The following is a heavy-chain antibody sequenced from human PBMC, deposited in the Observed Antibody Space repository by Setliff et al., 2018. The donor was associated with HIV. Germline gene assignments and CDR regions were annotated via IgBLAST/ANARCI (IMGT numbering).Heavy chain of an antibody. V-gene: IGHV4-38-2*01. CDR2: IYHSGST. CDR1: GYSISSGYY. Sequence: PSETLSLTCAVSGYSISSGYYWGWIRQPPGKGLEWIGSIYHSGSTYYNPSLKSRVTISVDTSKNQFSLKLTSMTAADTAVYYCARSQPDTIFGVVIFDYWGQGKMVTVSS. CDR3: ARSQPDTIFGVVIFDY. J-gene: IGHJ4*02. D-gene: IGHD3-3*01.